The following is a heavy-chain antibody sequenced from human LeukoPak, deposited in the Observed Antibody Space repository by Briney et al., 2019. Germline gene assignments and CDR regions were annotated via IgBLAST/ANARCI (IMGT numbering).Heavy chain of an antibody. CDR1: GYTFTGYY. CDR3: ARVDGSSSWYFDY. V-gene: IGHV1-2*02. D-gene: IGHD6-13*01. Sequence: ASVKVSCKASGYTFTGYYMHWVRHAPGQGLEWMGWINPNSGGTNYAQKFQGRVTMTRDTSISTAYMELSRLRSDDTAVYYCARVDGSSSWYFDYWGQGTLVTVSS. CDR2: INPNSGGT. J-gene: IGHJ4*02.